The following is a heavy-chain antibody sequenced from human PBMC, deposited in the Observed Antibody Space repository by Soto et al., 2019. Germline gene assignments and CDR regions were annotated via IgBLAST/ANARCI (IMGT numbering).Heavy chain of an antibody. Sequence: SVKVSCKASGFTFTSSAVNWVRQATGQRLEWMGWIDVSSGNTNYAQKFQGRVTMTRDTSISTAYMELSSLRSEDTAVYYCAAEPIFVVGGVIIIPSDYYYGMDVWGQGTTVTVSS. CDR2: IDVSSGNT. CDR1: GFTFTSSA. J-gene: IGHJ6*02. CDR3: AAEPIFVVGGVIIIPSDYYYGMDV. D-gene: IGHD3-10*01. V-gene: IGHV1-58*01.